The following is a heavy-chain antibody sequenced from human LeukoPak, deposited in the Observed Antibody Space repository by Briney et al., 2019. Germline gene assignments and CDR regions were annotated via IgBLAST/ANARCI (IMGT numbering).Heavy chain of an antibody. V-gene: IGHV3-11*01. D-gene: IGHD6-6*01. CDR2: ISSGGSTT. CDR3: AREIAADRGFDS. Sequence: TGGSLRLSCAASGFTFSDHYMSWIRQAPGKGLECVSYISSGGSTTYYTDSVKGRFTISRDNGKNALYLQMNSLRAEDTAVYYCAREIAADRGFDSWGQGTLVTVSS. CDR1: GFTFSDHY. J-gene: IGHJ4*02.